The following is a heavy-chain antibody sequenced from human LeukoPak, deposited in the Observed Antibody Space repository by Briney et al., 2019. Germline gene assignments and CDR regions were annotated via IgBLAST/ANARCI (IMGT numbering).Heavy chain of an antibody. J-gene: IGHJ6*02. V-gene: IGHV4-59*12. CDR3: ARGHDGVGATTFGMDV. Sequence: SETLSLTCTVSGGSISSYYWSWIRQPPGKGPEWIGYIYYSGSTNYNPSLKSRVTISVDTSKNQFSLKLSSVTAADTAVYYCARGHDGVGATTFGMDVWGQGTTVTVSS. D-gene: IGHD1-26*01. CDR1: GGSISSYY. CDR2: IYYSGST.